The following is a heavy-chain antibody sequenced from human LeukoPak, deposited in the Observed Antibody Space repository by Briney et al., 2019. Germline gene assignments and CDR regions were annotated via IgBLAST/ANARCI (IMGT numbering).Heavy chain of an antibody. CDR1: GFTVSSNY. CDR3: ATQRMGGY. Sequence: GGSLILSCAASGFTVSSNYMSWVRQAPGKGLEWVSIIYSGGSTYYADSVKGRFTISRDNSKNTLYLQMNSLRAEDTAVYYCATQRMGGYWGQGTLVTVSS. J-gene: IGHJ4*02. CDR2: IYSGGST. D-gene: IGHD1-26*01. V-gene: IGHV3-53*01.